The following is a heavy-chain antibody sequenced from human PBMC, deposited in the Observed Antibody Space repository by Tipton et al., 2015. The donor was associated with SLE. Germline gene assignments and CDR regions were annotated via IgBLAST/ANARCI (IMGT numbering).Heavy chain of an antibody. D-gene: IGHD2-8*02. CDR1: GGSFSDYS. CDR2: INHSGST. Sequence: TLSLTCAVYGGSFSDYSWSWIRQPPGKGLEWIGEINHSGSTNYNPSLKSRVTISIDTSNNQFSLRLSSVTAADTAVYYWARDCTAGVCSTTSFDYWGQGTLVTVSP. CDR3: ARDCTAGVCSTTSFDY. J-gene: IGHJ4*02. V-gene: IGHV4-34*01.